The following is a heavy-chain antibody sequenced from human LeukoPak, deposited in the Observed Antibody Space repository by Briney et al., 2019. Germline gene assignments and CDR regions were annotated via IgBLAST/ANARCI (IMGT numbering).Heavy chain of an antibody. J-gene: IGHJ4*02. CDR2: ISNDGKYI. V-gene: IGHV3-21*01. CDR3: ANHLACGSTSCPPFDD. D-gene: IGHD2-2*01. Sequence: GGSLRLSCEASGFIFGNYYMSWVRQAPGKGLEWVSSISNDGKYIYYADSVKGRFTISRDNAKSSLYLQMNSLRAEDTAVYYCANHLACGSTSCPPFDDWGQGTLVTVSS. CDR1: GFIFGNYY.